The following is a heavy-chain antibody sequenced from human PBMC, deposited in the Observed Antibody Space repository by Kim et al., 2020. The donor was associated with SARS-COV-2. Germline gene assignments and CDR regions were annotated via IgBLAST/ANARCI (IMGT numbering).Heavy chain of an antibody. CDR1: GGSVSSGTYY. CDR2: MSYSGST. D-gene: IGHD6-19*01. Sequence: SETLSLTCSVSGGSVSSGTYYWNRIRQPPGKGLEWIGYMSYSGSTKYNPSLKSRVTISVDRSKNQFSLSLTSVTAADTAVYYCATQPYGSTGWY. CDR3: ATQPYGSTGWY. V-gene: IGHV4-61*01. J-gene: IGHJ2*01.